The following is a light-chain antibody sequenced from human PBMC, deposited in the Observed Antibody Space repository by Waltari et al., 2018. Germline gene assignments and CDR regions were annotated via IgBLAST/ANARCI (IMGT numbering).Light chain of an antibody. CDR3: GAWDDGVKEWV. J-gene: IGLJ3*02. Sequence: QSVLTQPPSASGTPGRRVTISCSGTISKIGVNNVTWYQQFPGSAPKLLIFSTTQRPSGVPDRFSASKSGTSASLAINGLQAADEADYYCGAWDDGVKEWVFGGGTKLTVL. CDR1: ISKIGVNN. V-gene: IGLV1-44*01. CDR2: STT.